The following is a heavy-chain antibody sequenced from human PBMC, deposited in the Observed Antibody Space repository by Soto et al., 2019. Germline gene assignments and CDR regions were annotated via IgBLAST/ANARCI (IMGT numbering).Heavy chain of an antibody. CDR2: INHSGST. Sequence: SETLSLTCAVYGGSFSGYYWSWIRQPPGKGLEWIGEINHSGSTNYNPSLKSRVTISVDTSKNQFSLKLSSVTAADTAVYYCARGRRGLLWFGSNWFDPWGQGTLVTVSS. V-gene: IGHV4-34*01. CDR1: GGSFSGYY. CDR3: ARGRRGLLWFGSNWFDP. J-gene: IGHJ5*02. D-gene: IGHD3-10*01.